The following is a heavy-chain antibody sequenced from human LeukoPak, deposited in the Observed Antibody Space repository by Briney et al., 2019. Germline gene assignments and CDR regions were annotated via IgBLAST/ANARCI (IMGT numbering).Heavy chain of an antibody. CDR1: GFTFSSYA. D-gene: IGHD2-15*01. CDR2: ISYDGSNK. V-gene: IGHV3-30*01. Sequence: GGSLRLSCAASGFTFSSYAMHWVRQAPGKGLEWVAVISYDGSNKYYADSVKGRFTISRDNSKNTLYLQMNSLRAEDTAVYYCAREIFQRLGYCSGGSCRYFDYWGQGTLVTVSS. CDR3: AREIFQRLGYCSGGSCRYFDY. J-gene: IGHJ4*02.